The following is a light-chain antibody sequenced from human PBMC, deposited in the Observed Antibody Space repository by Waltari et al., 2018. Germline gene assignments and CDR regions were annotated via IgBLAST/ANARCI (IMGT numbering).Light chain of an antibody. Sequence: DIVMTQSPLSLPVTPGEPASLSCRSSQSLLHSNGNTYLDWYLQKPGQSPPLLIFLGSTRASGVPDRFSGSGSGTDFTLKISRVEAEDVGVYYCMQSLQTPGTFGPGTKVDIK. J-gene: IGKJ3*01. CDR3: MQSLQTPGT. CDR2: LGS. V-gene: IGKV2-28*01. CDR1: QSLLHSNGNTY.